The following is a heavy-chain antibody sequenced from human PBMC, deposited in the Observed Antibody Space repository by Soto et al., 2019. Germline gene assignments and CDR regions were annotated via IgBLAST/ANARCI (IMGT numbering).Heavy chain of an antibody. J-gene: IGHJ5*02. CDR2: ISYDGSNK. Sequence: QVQLVESGGGVVQPGRSLRLSCAASGFTFSSYGMHWVRQAPGKGLEWVAVISYDGSNKYYADSVKGRFTISRDNSKNKLYLQMNSLRAEDTAVYYCAKEVWEDSGYDLNWFDPWGQGTLVTVSS. CDR1: GFTFSSYG. V-gene: IGHV3-30*18. D-gene: IGHD5-12*01. CDR3: AKEVWEDSGYDLNWFDP.